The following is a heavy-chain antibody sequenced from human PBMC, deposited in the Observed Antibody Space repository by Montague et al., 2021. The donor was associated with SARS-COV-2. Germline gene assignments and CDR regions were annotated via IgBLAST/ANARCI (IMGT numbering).Heavy chain of an antibody. Sequence: SLRLSWAASGITFSSYAMHWVRQAPGKGLEWVAVISYDGSNKYYADPVKGRFTISRDNSKNTLYLQMNSLRAEETAVYYCAREGLSGSYYGFLVDWGQGTLVTVSS. J-gene: IGHJ4*02. CDR1: GITFSSYA. V-gene: IGHV3-30-3*01. CDR3: AREGLSGSYYGFLVD. D-gene: IGHD3-10*01. CDR2: ISYDGSNK.